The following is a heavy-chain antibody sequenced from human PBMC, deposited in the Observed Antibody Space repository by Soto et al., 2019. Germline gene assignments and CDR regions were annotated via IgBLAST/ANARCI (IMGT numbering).Heavy chain of an antibody. CDR3: AKDRLGITIFGVVNYYYGMDV. Sequence: QVQLVESGGGVVQPGRSLRLSCAASGFTFSSYGMHWVRQAPGKGLEWVAVISYDGSNKYYADSVKGRFTISRDNSKNTLYLQMNSLRAEDTAVYYCAKDRLGITIFGVVNYYYGMDVW. V-gene: IGHV3-30*18. D-gene: IGHD3-3*01. J-gene: IGHJ6*01. CDR2: ISYDGSNK. CDR1: GFTFSSYG.